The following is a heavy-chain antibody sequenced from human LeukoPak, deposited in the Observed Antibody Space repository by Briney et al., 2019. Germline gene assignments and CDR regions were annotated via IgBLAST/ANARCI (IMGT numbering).Heavy chain of an antibody. Sequence: SETLSLTCTVAAGSISSYYWSWIRQPAGKGREWIGRIYTSGSTNYNPSLKSRVTMSVDTSKNQSSRTLSSVTAADTAVYYCARGEQLSSGYAFDIWGQGTMVTVSS. CDR1: AGSISSYY. V-gene: IGHV4-4*07. CDR3: ARGEQLSSGYAFDI. J-gene: IGHJ3*02. D-gene: IGHD3-16*02. CDR2: IYTSGST.